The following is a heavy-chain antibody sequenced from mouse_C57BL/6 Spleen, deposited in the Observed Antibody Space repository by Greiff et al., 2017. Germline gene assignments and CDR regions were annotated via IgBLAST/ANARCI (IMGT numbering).Heavy chain of an antibody. Sequence: EVKLVESGEGLVKPGGSLKLSCAASGFAFSSYAMSWVRQTPEKRLEWVAYISSGGDYIYYADTVKGRFTISRDNARNTLYLQMSSLKSEDTAMYYCTRDGGLGQDAMDYWGQGTSVTVSA. J-gene: IGHJ4*01. D-gene: IGHD4-1*01. CDR2: ISSGGDYI. CDR1: GFAFSSYA. V-gene: IGHV5-9-1*02. CDR3: TRDGGLGQDAMDY.